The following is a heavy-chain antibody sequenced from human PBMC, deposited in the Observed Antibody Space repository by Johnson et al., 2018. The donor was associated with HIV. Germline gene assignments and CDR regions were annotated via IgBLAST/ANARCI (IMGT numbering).Heavy chain of an antibody. V-gene: IGHV3-20*04. J-gene: IGHJ3*02. Sequence: VQLVESGGGVVRPGGSLRLSCVASGFTFDDFGMGWVRQAPGKGLEWVSGINWNGGSTGYSDSVKGRFTISRDNANNSLYLQMNSLRAEDTAFYYCARDKGATNWGGAFDIWGQGTMVTVSS. CDR1: GFTFDDFG. CDR2: INWNGGST. D-gene: IGHD7-27*01. CDR3: ARDKGATNWGGAFDI.